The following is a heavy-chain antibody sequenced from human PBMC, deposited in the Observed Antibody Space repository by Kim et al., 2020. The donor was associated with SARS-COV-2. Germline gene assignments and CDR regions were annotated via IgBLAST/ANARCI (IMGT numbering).Heavy chain of an antibody. D-gene: IGHD5-12*01. CDR1: GGSISSYY. V-gene: IGHV4-59*08. CDR2: IYYSGST. Sequence: SETLSLTCTVSGGSISSYYWSWIRQPPGKGLEWIGYIYYSGSTNYNPSLKSRVTISVDTSKNQFSLKLSSVTAAYTAVYYCARMATITNWYFDLWGRGTLVPVSS. J-gene: IGHJ2*01. CDR3: ARMATITNWYFDL.